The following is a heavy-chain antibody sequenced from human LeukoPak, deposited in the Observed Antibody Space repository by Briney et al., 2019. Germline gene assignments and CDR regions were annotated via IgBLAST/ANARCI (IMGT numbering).Heavy chain of an antibody. V-gene: IGHV1-69*04. CDR2: IIPILGIA. D-gene: IGHD6-19*01. CDR3: ARKRIAVAWYFDL. Sequence: SSVKVSCKASGGTFSSYAISWVRQAPGQGLEWMGRIIPILGIANYAQKFQGRVTITADKSTSTAYMELRSLRSEDTAVYYCARKRIAVAWYFDLWGRGTLVTVSS. CDR1: GGTFSSYA. J-gene: IGHJ2*01.